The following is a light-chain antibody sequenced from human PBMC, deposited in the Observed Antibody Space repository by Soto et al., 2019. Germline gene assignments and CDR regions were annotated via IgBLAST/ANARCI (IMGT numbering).Light chain of an antibody. CDR1: SSDVGGYNY. CDR3: QSYDSVLSASV. J-gene: IGLJ2*01. V-gene: IGLV2-14*01. CDR2: SDI. Sequence: QSALTQPASVSGSPGQSITISCNGTSSDVGGYNYVSWYQQHPGKAPKLLIFSDINRPSGVPARFSASKSGSSASLAISGLQAEDQADSYCQSYDSVLSASVFGGGTKLTVL.